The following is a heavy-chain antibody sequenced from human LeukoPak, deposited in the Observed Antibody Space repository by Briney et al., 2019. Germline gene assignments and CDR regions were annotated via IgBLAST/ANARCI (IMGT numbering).Heavy chain of an antibody. CDR2: IYYSGST. CDR3: ARQSRRITMVRGVINY. D-gene: IGHD3-10*01. V-gene: IGHV4-39*01. CDR1: GGSISSSSYY. J-gene: IGHJ4*02. Sequence: SETLSLTCTVSGGSISSSSYYWGWIRQPPGKGLEWIGSIYYSGSTYYNPSLKSRVTISVDTSKNQFSLKLSSVTAADTAVYYCARQSRRITMVRGVINYWGQGTLVTVSS.